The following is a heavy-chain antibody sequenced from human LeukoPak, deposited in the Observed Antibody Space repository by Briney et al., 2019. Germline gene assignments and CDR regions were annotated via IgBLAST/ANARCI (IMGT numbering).Heavy chain of an antibody. D-gene: IGHD2-15*01. CDR2: ISSSSATI. Sequence: QPGRSLRLSCAASGFTFSSYSMNWVRQSPGTGLEWVSYISSSSATIYYADSVKGRFTISRDNAKNSLYLQMSSLRDEDTAVYYCARSAGSGIYPFDYWGQGTLVTVSS. V-gene: IGHV3-48*02. CDR1: GFTFSSYS. CDR3: ARSAGSGIYPFDY. J-gene: IGHJ4*02.